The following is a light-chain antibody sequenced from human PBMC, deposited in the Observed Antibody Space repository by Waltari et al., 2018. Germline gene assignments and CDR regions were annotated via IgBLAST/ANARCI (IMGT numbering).Light chain of an antibody. CDR1: QTILTW. CDR2: KAS. J-gene: IGKJ2*01. Sequence: DTQVTQSPSTLSASVGDSVTITCRASQTILTWMAWYQQKPGKAPKLLIYKASCLESGVPSRFSGTASGTEFTLTISSLQPDDSATYYCQQYHDYSTFGQGTKLEIK. V-gene: IGKV1-5*03. CDR3: QQYHDYST.